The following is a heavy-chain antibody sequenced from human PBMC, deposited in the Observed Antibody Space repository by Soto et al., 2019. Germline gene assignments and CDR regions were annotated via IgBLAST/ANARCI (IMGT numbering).Heavy chain of an antibody. D-gene: IGHD2-2*01. Sequence: PSETLSLTCAVYGVSFSGYYWSWIRQPPGKGLEWIGEINHSGSTNYNPSLKSRVTISVDTSKNQFSLKLSSVTAADTAVYYCARFPYCSSTSCLFYFDYWGQGTLVTVSS. CDR2: INHSGST. CDR3: ARFPYCSSTSCLFYFDY. J-gene: IGHJ4*02. V-gene: IGHV4-34*09. CDR1: GVSFSGYY.